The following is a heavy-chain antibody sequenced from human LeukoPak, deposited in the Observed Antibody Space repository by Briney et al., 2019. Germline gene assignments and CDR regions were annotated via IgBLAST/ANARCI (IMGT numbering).Heavy chain of an antibody. CDR1: GFTFSTYA. CDR2: IGDTT. D-gene: IGHD6-13*01. Sequence: GGSLRLSCAASGFTFSTYAMSWVRQAPGKGLEWVSAIGDTTYYADSVKGRFTISRDNSKNTLYLQMNSLRAEDTAVYYCAQGIAAAEGEDDYWGQGTLVTVSS. J-gene: IGHJ4*02. CDR3: AQGIAAAEGEDDY. V-gene: IGHV3-23*01.